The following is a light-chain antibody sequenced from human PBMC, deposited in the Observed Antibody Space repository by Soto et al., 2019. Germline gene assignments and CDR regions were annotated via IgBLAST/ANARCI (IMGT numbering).Light chain of an antibody. V-gene: IGLV1-44*01. J-gene: IGLJ3*02. CDR3: AAWGDNLNGWV. CDR1: SSNIGNNA. Sequence: QSVLTQPPSASGTPGQRVTISCSGSSSNIGNNAVNWYQQFPGTAPKLLIYDNIQRPSGVPDRFSGSKSGTSASLAISGLQSEDDAYYYCAAWGDNLNGWVFGGGTKLTVL. CDR2: DNI.